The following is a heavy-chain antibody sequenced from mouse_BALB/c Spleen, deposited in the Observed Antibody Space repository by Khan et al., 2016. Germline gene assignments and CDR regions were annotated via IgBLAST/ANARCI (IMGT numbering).Heavy chain of an antibody. V-gene: IGHV3-8*02. D-gene: IGHD1-1*02. J-gene: IGHJ2*01. Sequence: EVQLRESGPSLVKPSQTLSLTCSVTGYSITSGFLNWIRKFPGNKLEYMGYINYSGSTFYNPSLKCRISITRDTSKNQYYLQLNSVTSEDTATYYSAGCSLWYVDYWGQGTTLTVSS. CDR2: INYSGST. CDR1: GYSITSGF. CDR3: AGCSLWYVDY.